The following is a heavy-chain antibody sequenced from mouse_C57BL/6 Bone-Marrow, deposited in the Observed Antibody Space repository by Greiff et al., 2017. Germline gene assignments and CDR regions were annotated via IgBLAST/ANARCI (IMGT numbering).Heavy chain of an antibody. Sequence: QVQLQQSGPGLVQPSQSLSITCTVSGFSLTSYGVHWVRQSPGKGLEWLGVIWSGGSTDYNAAFISRLSISKDNSKSQVFFKMNSLQADDTAIYYCARTLITTVVANWYFDVWGTGTTVAVSS. D-gene: IGHD1-1*01. V-gene: IGHV2-2*01. CDR1: GFSLTSYG. CDR3: ARTLITTVVANWYFDV. CDR2: IWSGGST. J-gene: IGHJ1*03.